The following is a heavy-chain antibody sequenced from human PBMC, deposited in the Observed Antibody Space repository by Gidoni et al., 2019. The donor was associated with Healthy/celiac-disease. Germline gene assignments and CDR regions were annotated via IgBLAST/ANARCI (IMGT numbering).Heavy chain of an antibody. CDR2: IKSKTDGGTT. CDR3: TTLEWLLPPPPYGMDV. V-gene: IGHV3-15*07. D-gene: IGHD3-3*01. CDR1: GFTFSKAW. J-gene: IGHJ6*02. Sequence: EVQLLESGGGLVKPGGSLRLSCAASGFTFSKAWMNWVRQAPGKGLEWVGRIKSKTDGGTTDYAAPVKGRFTISRDDSKNTLYLQMNSLKTEDTAVYYCTTLEWLLPPPPYGMDVWGQGTTVTVSS.